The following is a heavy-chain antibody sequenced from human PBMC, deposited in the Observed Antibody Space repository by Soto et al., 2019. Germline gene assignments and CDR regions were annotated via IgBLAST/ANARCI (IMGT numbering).Heavy chain of an antibody. J-gene: IGHJ6*02. CDR1: GGSISSSNW. CDR2: IYHSGST. V-gene: IGHV4-4*02. CDR3: ARSNYVPYYYYYGMDV. Sequence: QVQLQESGPGLVKPSGTLSLTCAVSGGSISSSNWWSWVHQPPGKGLEWIGEIYHSGSTNYTPSLKCLVTISVDKSKNQFSLKLSSVTAADTAVYYCARSNYVPYYYYYGMDVWGQGTTVTVSS. D-gene: IGHD4-4*01.